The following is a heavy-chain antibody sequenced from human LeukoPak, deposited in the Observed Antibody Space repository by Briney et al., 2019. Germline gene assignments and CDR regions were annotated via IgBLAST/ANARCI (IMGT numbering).Heavy chain of an antibody. V-gene: IGHV3-23*01. CDR1: GFTFSSYA. CDR3: AKIWFAEYSYFDL. J-gene: IGHJ2*01. Sequence: GGSLRLSCAASGFTFSSYAMSLVRQAPGKGLEWVSGISGSGGSTYYADSVKGRFTISRDNSKNTLSLQMNSLKAEDTAVYYCAKIWFAEYSYFDLWGRGTLVTVSS. CDR2: ISGSGGST. D-gene: IGHD3-10*01.